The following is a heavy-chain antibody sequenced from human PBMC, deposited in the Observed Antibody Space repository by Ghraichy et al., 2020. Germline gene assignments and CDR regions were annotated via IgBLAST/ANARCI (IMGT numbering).Heavy chain of an antibody. J-gene: IGHJ4*02. V-gene: IGHV3-23*01. CDR1: GFTFSSYA. CDR2: ISGSGGST. D-gene: IGHD3-16*01. CDR3: AKTPYDYVWGSYIGRAY. Sequence: GGSLRLSCAASGFTFSSYAMSWVRQAPGKGLEWVSAISGSGGSTYYADSVKGRFTISRDNSKNTLYLQMNSLRAEDTAVYYCAKTPYDYVWGSYIGRAYWGQGTLVTVSS.